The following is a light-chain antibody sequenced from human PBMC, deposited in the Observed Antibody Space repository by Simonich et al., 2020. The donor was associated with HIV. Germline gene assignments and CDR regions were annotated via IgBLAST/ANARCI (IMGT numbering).Light chain of an antibody. V-gene: IGLV1-40*01. CDR1: SSNIGAGYD. CDR2: GNT. J-gene: IGLJ3*02. CDR3: QSYDSSLSGSV. Sequence: QSVLTQSPSVSGAPGQRVTISCTGSSSNIGAGYDVPWYQQLPGTAPKLLIFGNTNRPSGVPDRFSGSKSGTSASRAITGLQAEDEADYYCQSYDSSLSGSVFGGGTKLTVL.